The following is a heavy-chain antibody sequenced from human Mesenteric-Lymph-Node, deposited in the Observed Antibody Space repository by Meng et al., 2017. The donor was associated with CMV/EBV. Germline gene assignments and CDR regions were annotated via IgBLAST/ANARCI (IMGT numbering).Heavy chain of an antibody. V-gene: IGHV3-20*04. Sequence: GESLKISCAASGFTFAAFGMSWVRRAPGKGLEWVSGVSWNGGSTGYADSVKGRFTISRDNAKNSLYLQMDSLRAEDTAFYYCATYDSSGYNEDYWGQGTLVTVSS. D-gene: IGHD3-22*01. CDR2: VSWNGGST. CDR3: ATYDSSGYNEDY. CDR1: GFTFAAFG. J-gene: IGHJ4*02.